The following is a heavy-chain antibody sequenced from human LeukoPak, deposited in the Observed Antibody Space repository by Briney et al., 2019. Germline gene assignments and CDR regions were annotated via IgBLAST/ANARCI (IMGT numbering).Heavy chain of an antibody. J-gene: IGHJ4*02. CDR2: INHSGST. D-gene: IGHD4-17*01. V-gene: IGHV4-34*01. Sequence: SETLSLTCAVYGGSFSGYYWSWIRQPPGKGLEGIGEINHSGSTNYNPSLKSRVTISVDTCKNQFSLKLSSVTAADTAVYYCARGGYGDYIYWGQGTLVTVSS. CDR3: ARGGYGDYIY. CDR1: GGSFSGYY.